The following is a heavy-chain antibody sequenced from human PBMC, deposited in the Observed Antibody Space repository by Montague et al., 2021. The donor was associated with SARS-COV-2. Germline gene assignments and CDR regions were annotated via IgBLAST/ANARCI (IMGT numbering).Heavy chain of an antibody. V-gene: IGHV3-48*02. CDR1: GFTFSSYS. CDR3: ARDQGEVTIFGVVMSYYYGMDV. D-gene: IGHD3-3*01. Sequence: SLRLSCAASGFTFSSYSMNWVRQAPGKGLEWVSYISSSSSTIYYADSVKGRFTISRDNAKSSLYLQMNSLRDEDTAVYYCARDQGEVTIFGVVMSYYYGMDVWGQGTMVTVSS. CDR2: ISSSSSTI. J-gene: IGHJ6*02.